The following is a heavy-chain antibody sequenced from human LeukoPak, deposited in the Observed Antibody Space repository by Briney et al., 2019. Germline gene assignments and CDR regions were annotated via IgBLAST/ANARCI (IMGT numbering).Heavy chain of an antibody. CDR1: GGTFSSYA. V-gene: IGHV1-69*04. CDR3: ARSAYYDFWSGYYMALDY. Sequence: ASVKVSCKASGGTFSSYAIIWVRQAPGQGLEWMGRIIPILGIANYAQKFQGRVTITADKSTSTAYMELSSLRSEDTAVYYCARSAYYDFWSGYYMALDYWGQGTLVTVSS. CDR2: IIPILGIA. J-gene: IGHJ4*02. D-gene: IGHD3-3*01.